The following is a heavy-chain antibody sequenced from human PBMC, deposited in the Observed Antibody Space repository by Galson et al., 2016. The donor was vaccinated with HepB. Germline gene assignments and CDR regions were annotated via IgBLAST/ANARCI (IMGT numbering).Heavy chain of an antibody. D-gene: IGHD2-15*01. CDR1: GYSFTRFW. J-gene: IGHJ6*02. Sequence: QSGAEVTKPGESLKTSCKGSGYSFTRFWIGWVRQMPGKGLEWMGIIYPGDSDTRYSPSFQGKVTISADKSTAYLQWSSLKASDTAMYYCARHDMSPHYSYCYGMDVWGQGTTVTVSS. CDR2: IYPGDSDT. CDR3: ARHDMSPHYSYCYGMDV. V-gene: IGHV5-51*01.